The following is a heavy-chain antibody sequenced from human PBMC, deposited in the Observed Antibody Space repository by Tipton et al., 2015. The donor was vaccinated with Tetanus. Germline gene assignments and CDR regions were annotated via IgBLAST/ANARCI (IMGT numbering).Heavy chain of an antibody. J-gene: IGHJ5*02. V-gene: IGHV4-59*01. Sequence: TLSLTCTVSGGSISSYYWSWIRQPPGKGLEWIGYIYYSGSTNYNPSLKSRVTISVDTSKNQFSLKLSSVTAADTAVYYCARAWGITIFGVVSNWFDPWGQGTLVTVSS. D-gene: IGHD3-3*01. CDR3: ARAWGITIFGVVSNWFDP. CDR1: GGSISSYY. CDR2: IYYSGST.